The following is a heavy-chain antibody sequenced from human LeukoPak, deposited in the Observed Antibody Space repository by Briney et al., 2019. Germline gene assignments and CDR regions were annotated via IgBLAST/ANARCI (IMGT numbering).Heavy chain of an antibody. Sequence: PSETLSLTCTVSGDSISGYYWSWIRQPPGKGLEWIGYIYYSGSTNYNPSLKSRVTISVDTSKNQFSLKLSSVTAADTAVYYCARDQYYYGSGSLIFDYWGQGTLVTVSS. V-gene: IGHV4-59*01. D-gene: IGHD3-10*01. CDR1: GDSISGYY. CDR2: IYYSGST. J-gene: IGHJ4*02. CDR3: ARDQYYYGSGSLIFDY.